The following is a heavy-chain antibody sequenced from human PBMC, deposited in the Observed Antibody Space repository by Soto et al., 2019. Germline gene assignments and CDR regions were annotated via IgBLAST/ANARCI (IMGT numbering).Heavy chain of an antibody. CDR1: GFSFSDYW. J-gene: IGHJ6*03. CDR2: IKGDETTT. CDR3: ARGGWKAYYMDV. Sequence: EVQLVESGGGLIQPGGSLRLSCAASGFSFSDYWIHWVRQVPGKGLVWVSRIKGDETTTNYADFVKGRFTISRDNAKNTVFLQMNSLRVADTAVYYCARGGWKAYYMDVWGKGATVSVSS. V-gene: IGHV3-74*01. D-gene: IGHD1-1*01.